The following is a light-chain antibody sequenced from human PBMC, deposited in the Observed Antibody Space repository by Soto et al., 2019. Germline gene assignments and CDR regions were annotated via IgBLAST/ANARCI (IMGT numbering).Light chain of an antibody. CDR3: SSYAGSNNSPVV. CDR1: SSDVGGYNY. J-gene: IGLJ1*01. Sequence: QSALTQPPSASGSPGQSVTISCTGTSSDVGGYNYVSWYQQHPGKAPKLMIYEVSTRPSGVPDRFSGSKSGNTASLTVSGLQAEDEADYYCSSYAGSNNSPVVFGTGTKLTVL. V-gene: IGLV2-8*01. CDR2: EVS.